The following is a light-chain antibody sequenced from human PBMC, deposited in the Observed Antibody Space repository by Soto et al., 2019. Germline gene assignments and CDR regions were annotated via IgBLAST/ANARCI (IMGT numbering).Light chain of an antibody. V-gene: IGKV3-15*01. J-gene: IGKJ2*01. CDR2: DTS. CDR3: QDYNIWPYW. CDR1: QSVSSL. Sequence: IVLTQSPATLSVSPGERATLSCRASQSVSSLLAWYQQKPRQAPRLLIYDTSTRATGIPARFSGSESGTDFTLTMTSLQAENLAIYYCQDYNIWPYWVGRGTKLEIK.